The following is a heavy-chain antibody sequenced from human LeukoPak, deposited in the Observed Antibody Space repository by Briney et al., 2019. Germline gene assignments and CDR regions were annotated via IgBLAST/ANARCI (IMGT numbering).Heavy chain of an antibody. CDR1: GFRFNTYW. CDR2: VKQDGNEK. Sequence: GGSLRLSCAASGFRFNTYWMSWVRQAPGKGLEWVANVKQDGNEKYYADSVKGRFTISRDNAKNSLYLQMNSLRTEDTAVYYCARGPPYGSAKFGPFDYWGQGTLVTVSS. V-gene: IGHV3-7*03. J-gene: IGHJ4*02. D-gene: IGHD3-10*01. CDR3: ARGPPYGSAKFGPFDY.